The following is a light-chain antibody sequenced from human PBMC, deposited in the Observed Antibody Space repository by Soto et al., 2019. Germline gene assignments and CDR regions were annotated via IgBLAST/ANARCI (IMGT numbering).Light chain of an antibody. CDR1: QSLLHSTGNNY. J-gene: IGKJ1*01. V-gene: IGKV2-28*01. Sequence: DIVMTQSPLSLPVTPGEPASISCRSSQSLLHSTGNNYLDWYLQKPGQSPQLLIYLGSNRGSGVPDRFSGSGSGTDFTLKISRVEAEDVGVYYCMQSQQTPWTFGQGTKMEVK. CDR3: MQSQQTPWT. CDR2: LGS.